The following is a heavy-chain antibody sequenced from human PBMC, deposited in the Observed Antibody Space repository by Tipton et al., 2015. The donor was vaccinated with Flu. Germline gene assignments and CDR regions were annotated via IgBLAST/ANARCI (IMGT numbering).Heavy chain of an antibody. CDR2: IHRSGNT. D-gene: IGHD3-10*01. CDR3: ARDQGFGDGLAYDYYVLDV. V-gene: IGHV4-38-2*02. J-gene: IGHJ6*02. Sequence: TLSLTCSVSGDSIGSDYYWGWIRQPPGKGLEWIGNIHRSGNTYRNPSLKSRVTISVDTSKNQFSLNLNSVTAADTALYFCARDQGFGDGLAYDYYVLDVWGQGTTVTVSS. CDR1: GDSIGSDYY.